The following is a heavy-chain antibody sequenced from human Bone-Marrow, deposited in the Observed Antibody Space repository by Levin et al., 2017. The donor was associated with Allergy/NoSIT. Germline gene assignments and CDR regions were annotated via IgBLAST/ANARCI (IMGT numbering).Heavy chain of an antibody. CDR2: IYTSGST. CDR3: AREGDYYDSSGYQVRFDY. J-gene: IGHJ4*02. Sequence: GSLRLSCTVSGGSISSYYWSWIRQPAGKGLEWIGRIYTSGSTNYNPSLKSRVTMSVDTSKNQFSLKLSSVTAADTAVYYCAREGDYYDSSGYQVRFDYWGQGTLVTVSS. D-gene: IGHD3-22*01. V-gene: IGHV4-4*07. CDR1: GGSISSYY.